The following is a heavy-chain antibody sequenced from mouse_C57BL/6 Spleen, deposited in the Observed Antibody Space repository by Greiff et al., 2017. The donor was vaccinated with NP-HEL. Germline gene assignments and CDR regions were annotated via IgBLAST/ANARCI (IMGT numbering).Heavy chain of an antibody. V-gene: IGHV1-50*01. D-gene: IGHD1-1*01. Sequence: QVQLQQPGAELVKPGASVKLSCKASGYTFTSYWMQWVKQRPGQGLEWIGEIDPSDSYTNYNQKFKGKATLTVDTSSSTAYMQLSSLTSEDSAVYYCARKVGGYYAMDYWGQGTSVTVSS. CDR2: IDPSDSYT. CDR1: GYTFTSYW. CDR3: ARKVGGYYAMDY. J-gene: IGHJ4*01.